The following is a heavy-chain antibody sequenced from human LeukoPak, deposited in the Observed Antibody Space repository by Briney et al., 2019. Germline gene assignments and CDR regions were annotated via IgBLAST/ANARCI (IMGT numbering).Heavy chain of an antibody. CDR2: INHSGRT. Sequence: SETLSLTCAVYGGSFSGYYWSWIRQPPGKGLEWIGEINHSGRTNYNPSLKSRVTISVDTSKNQFSLKLSSVTAADTAVYYCARGFTSAAAGTSSLGYWGQGTLVTVSS. V-gene: IGHV4-34*01. J-gene: IGHJ4*02. D-gene: IGHD6-13*01. CDR1: GGSFSGYY. CDR3: ARGFTSAAAGTSSLGY.